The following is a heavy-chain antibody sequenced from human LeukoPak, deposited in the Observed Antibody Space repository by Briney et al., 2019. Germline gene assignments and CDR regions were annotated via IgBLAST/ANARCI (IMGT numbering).Heavy chain of an antibody. V-gene: IGHV3-30*02. D-gene: IGHD3-10*01. CDR3: AKTYGGGTFDY. Sequence: PGGSLRLSCAASGFTFSRYGMHWVRQAPGKGLDWVAFIRNDGSNKFYADSVKGRFTISRDDSKNTVYLQMNSLRAEDTAVYYCAKTYGGGTFDYWGQGTQVTVSS. CDR1: GFTFSRYG. CDR2: IRNDGSNK. J-gene: IGHJ4*02.